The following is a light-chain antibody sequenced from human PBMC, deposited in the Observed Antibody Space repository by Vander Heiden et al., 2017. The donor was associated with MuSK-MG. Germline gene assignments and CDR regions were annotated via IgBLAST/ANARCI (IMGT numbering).Light chain of an antibody. CDR2: DAS. J-gene: IGKJ3*01. V-gene: IGKV3-11*01. CDR1: QSVGNN. CDR3: QQRSNWPPEFT. Sequence: EIVLTQSPATLSLSPGERATLSCRASQSVGNNLAWYQQRPGQAPRLLIYDASNRATGIPARFSGSGSGTDFTLTISSLEPEDFAVYYCQQRSNWPPEFTFGPGTKVDIK.